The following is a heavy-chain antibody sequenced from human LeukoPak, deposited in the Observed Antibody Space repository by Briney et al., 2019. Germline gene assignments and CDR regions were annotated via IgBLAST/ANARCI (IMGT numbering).Heavy chain of an antibody. CDR1: GFTFSSYS. J-gene: IGHJ3*02. CDR3: ARLGYCSSTSCDGDAFDI. V-gene: IGHV3-21*01. Sequence: SGGSLRLSCAASGFTFSSYSMTWVRQAPGKGLEWVSSISSSSSYIYYADSVKGRFTISRDNAKNSLYLQINSLRAEDTAVYYCARLGYCSSTSCDGDAFDIWGQGTMVTVSS. D-gene: IGHD2-2*01. CDR2: ISSSSSYI.